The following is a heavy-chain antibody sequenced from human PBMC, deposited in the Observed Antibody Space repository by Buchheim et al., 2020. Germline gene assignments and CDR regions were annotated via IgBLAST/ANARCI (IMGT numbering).Heavy chain of an antibody. Sequence: QVQVVESGGGVVQPGRSLRLSCAASGFTFRDYNMHWVRQTPGKGLEWVSFVWYDGTSGYYADSVKGRFTVSRDNSKSTLYLQMDSLRADDTAVYYCARDGRLSAPYALDVWGQGTT. CDR2: VWYDGTSG. CDR3: ARDGRLSAPYALDV. J-gene: IGHJ6*02. D-gene: IGHD6-25*01. V-gene: IGHV3-33*01. CDR1: GFTFRDYN.